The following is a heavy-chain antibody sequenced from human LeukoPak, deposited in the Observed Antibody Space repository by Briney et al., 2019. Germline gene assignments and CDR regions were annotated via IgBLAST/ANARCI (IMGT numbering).Heavy chain of an antibody. Sequence: PGGSLRLSCAASGFTFSSYAMSWVRQAPGKGLVWVSHINSDGSSTNYADSVKGRFTISRDNAKNTLYLQLNSLRAEDTALYYCARSAYGGGDYWGQGTLVTVSS. D-gene: IGHD4-23*01. J-gene: IGHJ4*02. CDR3: ARSAYGGGDY. V-gene: IGHV3-74*01. CDR2: INSDGSST. CDR1: GFTFSSYA.